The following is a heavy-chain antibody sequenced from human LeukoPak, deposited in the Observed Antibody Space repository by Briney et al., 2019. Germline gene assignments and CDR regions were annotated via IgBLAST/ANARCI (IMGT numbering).Heavy chain of an antibody. CDR1: GFTFSNYA. D-gene: IGHD3-9*01. CDR3: AKWGDYDVLTGYYVSDY. CDR2: ITGSGGNT. Sequence: GGSLRLSCAAYGFTFSNYAMSWVRQAPGKGLEWVSAITGSGGNTYYADSVKGRFTISRDNSKNTVFLQMNSLRAEDTAVYYCAKWGDYDVLTGYYVSDYWGQGTLVTVSS. V-gene: IGHV3-23*01. J-gene: IGHJ4*02.